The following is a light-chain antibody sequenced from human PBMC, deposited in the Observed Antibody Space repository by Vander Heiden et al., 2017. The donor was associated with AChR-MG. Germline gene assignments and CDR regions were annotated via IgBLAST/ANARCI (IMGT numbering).Light chain of an antibody. CDR1: QSVLYSSNNKNY. J-gene: IGKJ1*01. Sequence: DIVMTQSPDSLAVSLGERATINCKSSQSVLYSSNNKNYLAWYQQKPGQPPKLLISWASTRESGVPDRFSGSGYGTDFTLTISSRQAEDVAVYYCQQYENSPPWTFGQGTKVEIK. CDR2: WAS. CDR3: QQYENSPPWT. V-gene: IGKV4-1*01.